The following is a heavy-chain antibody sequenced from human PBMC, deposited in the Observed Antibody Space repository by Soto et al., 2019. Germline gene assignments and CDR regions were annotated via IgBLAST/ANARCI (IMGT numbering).Heavy chain of an antibody. J-gene: IGHJ4*02. CDR3: ARSYYDSSGYYIN. Sequence: PSETLSLTCTVSGGSISSYYWSWIRQPPGKGLEWIGYIYYSGSTNYNPSLKSRVTISVDTSKNQFSLKLSSVTAADTAVYYCARSYYDSSGYYINWGQGTLVTVSS. V-gene: IGHV4-59*08. CDR1: GGSISSYY. D-gene: IGHD3-22*01. CDR2: IYYSGST.